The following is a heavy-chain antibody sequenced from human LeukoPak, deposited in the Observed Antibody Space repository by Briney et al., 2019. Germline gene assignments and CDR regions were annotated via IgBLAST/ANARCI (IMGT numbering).Heavy chain of an antibody. V-gene: IGHV1-69*13. CDR2: IIPIFGTA. CDR1: GGTFSSYA. CDR3: ARGRVVAATSWFDP. Sequence: GASVKVSCKASGGTFSSYAISWVRQAPGQGLEWMGGIIPIFGTANYAQKFQGRVTITADESTSTAYTELSSLRSEDTAVYYCARGRVVAATSWFDPWGQGTLVTVSS. D-gene: IGHD2-15*01. J-gene: IGHJ5*02.